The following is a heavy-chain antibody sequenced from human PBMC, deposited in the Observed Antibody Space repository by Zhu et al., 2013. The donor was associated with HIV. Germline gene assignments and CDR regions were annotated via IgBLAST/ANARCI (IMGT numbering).Heavy chain of an antibody. V-gene: IGHV1-69*02. Sequence: QVQLVQSGAEVKKPGSSVKVSCKASGGTFSSYTISWVRQAPGQGLEWMGRIIPILGIANYAQKFQGRVTITADKSTSTAYMELSSLRSEDTAVYYCARGPAEPGYSSGSTVYWGQGTLVTVSS. CDR3: ARGPAEPGYSSGSTVY. D-gene: IGHD6-19*01. CDR1: GGTFSSYT. J-gene: IGHJ4*02. CDR2: IIPILGIA.